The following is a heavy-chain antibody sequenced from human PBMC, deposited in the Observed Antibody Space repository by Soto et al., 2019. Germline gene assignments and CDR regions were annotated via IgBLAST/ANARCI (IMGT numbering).Heavy chain of an antibody. CDR1: GYSISSGYY. Sequence: NPSETLSLTCAVSGYSISSGYYWGWLRQPPGKGLGWIGHMYHSGSIYYNPSLQSRVTISMDTSKNEFSLKLTSVTAADTAVYYCGRQKGGGIYGAYVADWGQGTLVTVPS. CDR2: MYHSGSI. J-gene: IGHJ4*02. V-gene: IGHV4-38-2*01. D-gene: IGHD4-17*01. CDR3: GRQKGGGIYGAYVAD.